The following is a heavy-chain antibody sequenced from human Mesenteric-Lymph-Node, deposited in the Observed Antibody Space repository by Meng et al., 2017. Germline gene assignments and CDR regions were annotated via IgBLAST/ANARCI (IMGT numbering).Heavy chain of an antibody. D-gene: IGHD2-2*01. V-gene: IGHV4-39*07. J-gene: IGHJ5*02. CDR1: GFTFSSYA. CDR2: IYYSGST. CDR3: ARDLDCSSTSCYAGRNWFDP. Sequence: GSLRLSCAASGFTFSSYAMSWIRQPPGKGLEWIGSIYYSGSTYYNPSLKSRVTISVDKSKNQFSLKLSSVTAADTAVYYCARDLDCSSTSCYAGRNWFDPWGQGTLVTVSS.